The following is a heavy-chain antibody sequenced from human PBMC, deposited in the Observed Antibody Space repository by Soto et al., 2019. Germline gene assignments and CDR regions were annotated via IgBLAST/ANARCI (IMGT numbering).Heavy chain of an antibody. V-gene: IGHV1-58*01. CDR3: AADDGYSYGYGY. D-gene: IGHD5-18*01. CDR1: GFTFTSSA. CDR2: IVVGSGNT. Sequence: SVKVSCKASGFTFTSSAVQWVRQARGQRLEWIGWIVVGSGNTNYAQKFQERVTITRDMSTSTAYMELSSLRSEDTAVYYCAADDGYSYGYGYWGQGTLVTVSS. J-gene: IGHJ4*02.